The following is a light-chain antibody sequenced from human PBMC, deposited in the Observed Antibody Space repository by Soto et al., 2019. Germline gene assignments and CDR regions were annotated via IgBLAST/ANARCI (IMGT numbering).Light chain of an antibody. Sequence: DIVLTQSPATLSLSPGEGATLSCRASQSVNRYLACYQQKPGQAPRLLIYDASNRATGIPARFSGSGSGTDFTLTISSLEPEDFAVYYCQQYGSSPPITFGQGTRLEIK. V-gene: IGKV3-11*01. J-gene: IGKJ5*01. CDR2: DAS. CDR1: QSVNRY. CDR3: QQYGSSPPIT.